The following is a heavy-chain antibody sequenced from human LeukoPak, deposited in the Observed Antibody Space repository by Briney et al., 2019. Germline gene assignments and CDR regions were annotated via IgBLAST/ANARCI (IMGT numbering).Heavy chain of an antibody. J-gene: IGHJ6*03. V-gene: IGHV1-2*02. CDR3: ARDFGDYYGSGSYYNYYYMDV. CDR1: GYTFTGYY. CDR2: INPNSGGT. D-gene: IGHD3-10*01. Sequence: ASVKVSCKASGYTFTGYYMHWVRQAPGQGLEWMGWINPNSGGTNYAQKFQGRVTMTRDTSISTAYMELSRLRSDDTAVYYCARDFGDYYGSGSYYNYYYMDVWGKGTTVTVSS.